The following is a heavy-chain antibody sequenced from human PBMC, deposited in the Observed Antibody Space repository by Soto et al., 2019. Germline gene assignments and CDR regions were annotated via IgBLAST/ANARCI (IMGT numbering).Heavy chain of an antibody. CDR2: VYSSGRT. D-gene: IGHD3-16*01. CDR3: TRLSFDKTAYNY. Sequence: SETLSLTCTVSGGSISNTNFYWAWIRQPPGKGLEWIGSVYSSGRTYYSPSLKSRVAISADTSKNHFSLRLSSVTAAGTAVYFCTRLSFDKTAYNYWGPGTLVTDSS. V-gene: IGHV4-39*02. J-gene: IGHJ4*02. CDR1: GGSISNTNFY.